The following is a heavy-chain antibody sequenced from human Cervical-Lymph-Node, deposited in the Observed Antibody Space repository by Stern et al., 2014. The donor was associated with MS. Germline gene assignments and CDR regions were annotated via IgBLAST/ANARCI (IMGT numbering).Heavy chain of an antibody. D-gene: IGHD3-10*01. CDR1: GGSISSGGYF. CDR3: ARDGVVRGVTYNWFDP. Sequence: QLQLQESGPGLVKPSQTLSLTCTVSGGSISSGGYFWSWIRPFPGKGLEWIGYISPSGSTYYNPSLKSRLSISMDTSKSQFSLKLSSVTAADTAVYYCARDGVVRGVTYNWFDPWGQGTLVTVSS. CDR2: ISPSGST. V-gene: IGHV4-31*03. J-gene: IGHJ5*02.